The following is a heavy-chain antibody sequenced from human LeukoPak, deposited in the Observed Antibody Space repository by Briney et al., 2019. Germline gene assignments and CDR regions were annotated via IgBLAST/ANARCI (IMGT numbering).Heavy chain of an antibody. CDR1: GGSISSYY. CDR3: ARDGGYCSGGSCYSLSSFWFDP. Sequence: PSETLSLTCTVSGGSISSYYWSWIRQPAGKGLEWIGRIYTSESTNYNPSLKSRVTMSVDTSKNQFSLKLSSVTAADTAVYYCARDGGYCSGGSCYSLSSFWFDPWGQGTPVTVSS. V-gene: IGHV4-4*07. CDR2: IYTSEST. J-gene: IGHJ5*02. D-gene: IGHD2-15*01.